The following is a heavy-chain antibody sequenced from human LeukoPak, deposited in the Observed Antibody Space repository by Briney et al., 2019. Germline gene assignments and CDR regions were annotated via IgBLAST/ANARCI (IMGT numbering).Heavy chain of an antibody. J-gene: IGHJ4*02. CDR3: ARALEYSSSSAFDY. D-gene: IGHD6-6*01. CDR2: IWYGGSNK. CDR1: GFTFSDYG. Sequence: GGSLRLSCAASGFTFSDYGMHWVGQAPGKGLEWVSVIWYGGSNKYYADSVKGRFTISSDNSKNTLYLQMNSLRAEDTAVYYCARALEYSSSSAFDYWGQGTLVTVSS. V-gene: IGHV3-30*02.